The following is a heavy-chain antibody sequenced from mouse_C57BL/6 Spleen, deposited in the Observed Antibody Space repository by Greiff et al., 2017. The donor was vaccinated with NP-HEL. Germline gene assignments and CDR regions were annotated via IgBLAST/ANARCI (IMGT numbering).Heavy chain of an antibody. J-gene: IGHJ4*01. CDR3: ARLGLYYAMDY. D-gene: IGHD4-1*01. CDR2: ISSGSSTI. Sequence: EVQLQESGGGLVKPGGSLKLSCAASGFTFSDYGMHWVRQAPEKGLEWVAYISSGSSTIYYADTVKGRFTISRDNAKNTLFLQMTSLRSEDTAMYYCARLGLYYAMDYWGQGTSVTVSS. V-gene: IGHV5-17*01. CDR1: GFTFSDYG.